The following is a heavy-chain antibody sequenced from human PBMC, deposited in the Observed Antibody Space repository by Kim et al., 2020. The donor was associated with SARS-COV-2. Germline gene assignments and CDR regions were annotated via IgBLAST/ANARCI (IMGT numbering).Heavy chain of an antibody. Sequence: SVKVSCKASGGTFNSYAISWVRQAPGQGLEWMGRIISILGITHYAQRFQGRVTLTADKSTSTAYMELSSLRSEDTAVYWCARDTAYSSSSSWYYFDHWG. J-gene: IGHJ4*01. D-gene: IGHD6-6*01. CDR2: IISILGIT. V-gene: IGHV1-69*04. CDR1: GGTFNSYA. CDR3: ARDTAYSSSSSWYYFDH.